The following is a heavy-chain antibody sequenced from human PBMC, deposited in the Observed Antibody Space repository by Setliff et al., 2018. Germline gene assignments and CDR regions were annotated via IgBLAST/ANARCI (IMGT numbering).Heavy chain of an antibody. J-gene: IGHJ6*02. Sequence: SVKVSCKASGGTFSSYAISWVRQAPGQGLEWMGGIIPILGIANYAQKFQGRVTIIADKSTSTAYMELSSLRSEDTAVYYCARANFLASGWSHGMDVWGQGTAVTVSS. CDR3: ARANFLASGWSHGMDV. D-gene: IGHD6-19*01. CDR1: GGTFSSYA. V-gene: IGHV1-69*10. CDR2: IIPILGIA.